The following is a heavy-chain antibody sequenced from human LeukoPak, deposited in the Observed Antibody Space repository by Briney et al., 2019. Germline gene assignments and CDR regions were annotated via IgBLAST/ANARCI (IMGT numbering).Heavy chain of an antibody. CDR1: GFTVSSYA. Sequence: GGSLRLSCAASGFTVSSYAMNWVRQAPGKGLEWVSAISGSGGSTYYADSVKGRFTISRDNSKNTLYLQMNSLRAEDTAVYYCAKVESVGYGDYYYGMDVWGQGTTVTVSS. D-gene: IGHD4-17*01. J-gene: IGHJ6*02. V-gene: IGHV3-23*01. CDR3: AKVESVGYGDYYYGMDV. CDR2: ISGSGGST.